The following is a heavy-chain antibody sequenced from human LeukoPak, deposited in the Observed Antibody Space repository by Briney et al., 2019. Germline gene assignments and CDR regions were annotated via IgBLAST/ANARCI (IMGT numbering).Heavy chain of an antibody. CDR1: GGSISSGGYY. D-gene: IGHD1-26*01. CDR2: IYYSGST. V-gene: IGHV4-31*03. CDR3: ARGGWEPYYFDY. J-gene: IGHJ4*02. Sequence: SETLSLTCTVSGGSISSGGYYWSWIRQHPGKGLEWIGYIYYSGSTYYNPSLKSRVTIPVDTSKNQFSLKLSSVTAADTAVYHCARGGWEPYYFDYWGQGTLVTVSS.